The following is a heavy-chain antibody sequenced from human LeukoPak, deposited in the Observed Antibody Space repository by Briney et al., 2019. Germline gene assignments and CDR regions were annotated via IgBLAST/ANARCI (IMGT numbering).Heavy chain of an antibody. V-gene: IGHV3-74*01. CDR2: INSDGSST. CDR3: AREGYSSAYVAY. J-gene: IGHJ4*02. CDR1: GFTFSNYW. D-gene: IGHD6-19*01. Sequence: GGSLRLSCAASGFTFSNYWMHWVRQAPGKGLVWVSRINSDGSSTNYADSVKGRFTISRDNAKNTLYLQMNSLGPEDTAVYYCAREGYSSAYVAYWGQGTLVTVSS.